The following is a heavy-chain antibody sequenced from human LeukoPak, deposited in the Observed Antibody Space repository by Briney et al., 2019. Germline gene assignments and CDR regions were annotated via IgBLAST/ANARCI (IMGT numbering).Heavy chain of an antibody. Sequence: SETLSLTCTVSGGSISSYYWSWIRQPPGKGLEWIGYIYYSGSTNYNPSLKSRVTISVDTSKNQFSLKLSSVTAADTAVYYCARALAYCGGDCYDYWGQGTLVTVSS. J-gene: IGHJ4*02. CDR1: GGSISSYY. D-gene: IGHD2-21*01. V-gene: IGHV4-59*01. CDR2: IYYSGST. CDR3: ARALAYCGGDCYDY.